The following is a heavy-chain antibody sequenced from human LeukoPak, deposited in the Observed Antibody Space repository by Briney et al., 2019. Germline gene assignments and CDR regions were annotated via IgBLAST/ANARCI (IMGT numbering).Heavy chain of an antibody. CDR2: IIPIFGTA. D-gene: IGHD1-26*01. CDR1: GGTFSSYA. CDR3: ARDGWELHAFDI. Sequence: ASVKVSCKASGGTFSSYAISWVRQAAGQGVEWMGGIIPIFGTANYAQKFQGRVTITTDESTSTAYMELSSLRSEDTAVYYCARDGWELHAFDIWGQGTMVTVSS. V-gene: IGHV1-69*05. J-gene: IGHJ3*02.